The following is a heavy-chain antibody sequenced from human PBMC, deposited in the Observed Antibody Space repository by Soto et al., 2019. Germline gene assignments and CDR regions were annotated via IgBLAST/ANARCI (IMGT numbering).Heavy chain of an antibody. J-gene: IGHJ3*02. Sequence: EVQLLESGGGLVQPGGSLRLSCAASGFTFSSYAMSWVRQAPGKGLEWVSAISGSGGSTYYADSVKGRFTISRDNSKNPLYLQMNSLRAEDTAVYYCASACRGGSCSSPLDAFDIWGQGTMVTVSS. CDR2: ISGSGGST. CDR3: ASACRGGSCSSPLDAFDI. D-gene: IGHD2-15*01. CDR1: GFTFSSYA. V-gene: IGHV3-23*01.